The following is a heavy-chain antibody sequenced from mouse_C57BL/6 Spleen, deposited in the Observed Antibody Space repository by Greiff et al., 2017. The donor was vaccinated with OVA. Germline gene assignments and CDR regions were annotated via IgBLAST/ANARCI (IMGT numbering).Heavy chain of an antibody. J-gene: IGHJ1*03. Sequence: EVQLQQSGAELVKPGASVKLSCTASGFNIKDYYMHWVKQRTEQGLEWIGRIDPEDGETKYAPKFQGKTTITADTSSNTAYLQLSSLTSKDTAVYYCARSWRHYYGGSHVWGTGTTVTVSS. CDR3: ARSWRHYYGGSHV. V-gene: IGHV14-2*01. D-gene: IGHD1-1*01. CDR1: GFNIKDYY. CDR2: IDPEDGET.